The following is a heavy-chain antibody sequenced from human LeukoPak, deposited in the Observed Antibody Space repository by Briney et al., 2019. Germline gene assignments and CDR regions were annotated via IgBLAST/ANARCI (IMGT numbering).Heavy chain of an antibody. CDR3: ARGNYYDSSGYTN. V-gene: IGHV4-39*07. CDR2: IYYSGST. J-gene: IGHJ4*02. Sequence: SETLSLTCTVSGGSISRSSYYWGWIRQPPGKGLEWNGSIYYSGSTYYNPSLKSRVTISVDTSKNQFSLELSSVTAADTAVYYCARGNYYDSSGYTNWGQGTLVTVSS. D-gene: IGHD3-22*01. CDR1: GGSISRSSYY.